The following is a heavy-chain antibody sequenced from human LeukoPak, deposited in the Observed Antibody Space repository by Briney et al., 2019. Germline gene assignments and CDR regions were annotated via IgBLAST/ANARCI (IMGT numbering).Heavy chain of an antibody. J-gene: IGHJ4*02. CDR1: GYTLTELS. Sequence: ASVKVSCKVSGYTLTELSMHWVRQAPGKGLEWMGGFDPEDGETIYAQKFQGRVTITADKSTSTAYMELSSLRSEDTAVYYCATRPHYYDSSGYDYWGQGTLVTVSS. CDR2: FDPEDGET. D-gene: IGHD3-22*01. CDR3: ATRPHYYDSSGYDY. V-gene: IGHV1-24*01.